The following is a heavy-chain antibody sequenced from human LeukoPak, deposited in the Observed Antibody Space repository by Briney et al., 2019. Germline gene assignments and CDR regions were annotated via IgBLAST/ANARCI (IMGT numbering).Heavy chain of an antibody. CDR1: GDSISSGDYY. CDR3: ARGGGYMDV. J-gene: IGHJ6*03. D-gene: IGHD3-16*01. CDR2: ISSSGST. V-gene: IGHV4-61*02. Sequence: SETLSLTCTVSGDSISSGDYYWSWIRQPAGKGLERIGRISSSGSTNYNPSLKSRVTISVDTSKNQFSLKLSSVTAADTAVYYCARGGGYMDVWGKGTTVTVSS.